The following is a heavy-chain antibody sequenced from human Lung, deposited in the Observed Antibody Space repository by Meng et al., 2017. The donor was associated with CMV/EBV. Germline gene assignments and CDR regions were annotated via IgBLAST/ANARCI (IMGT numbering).Heavy chain of an antibody. D-gene: IGHD3-10*01. CDR1: GYTLTAYY. CDR3: ARVGGMTTRVRGARYHSGVDV. V-gene: IGHV1-2*02. J-gene: IGHJ6*02. Sequence: ASVKVSCKPSGYTLTAYYLHWVRQAPGQGLEWMGWINPDSGGTYFAQKFQGRVTMTRDTSISTAYMELSSLRSADTAVYYCARVGGMTTRVRGARYHSGVDVWGQGTTVTVSS. CDR2: INPDSGGT.